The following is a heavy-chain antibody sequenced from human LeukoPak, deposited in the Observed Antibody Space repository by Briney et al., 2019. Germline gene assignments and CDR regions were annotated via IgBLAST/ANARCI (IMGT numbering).Heavy chain of an antibody. CDR2: ISYSGST. V-gene: IGHV4-59*01. Sequence: SETLSLTCTVSGGSISNYYWSWIRQPPGKGLEWIGYISYSGSTNYNPSFKSRVTISVDTSKNQFSLKLSSVTAADTAVYYCARWNAVITSLDHWGQGILVAVSS. CDR3: ARWNAVITSLDH. CDR1: GGSISNYY. J-gene: IGHJ4*02. D-gene: IGHD3-16*01.